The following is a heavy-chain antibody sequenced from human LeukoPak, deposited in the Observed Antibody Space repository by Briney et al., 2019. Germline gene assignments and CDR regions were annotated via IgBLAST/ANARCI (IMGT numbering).Heavy chain of an antibody. J-gene: IGHJ6*02. CDR2: FDPEDGET. D-gene: IGHD3-10*01. Sequence: ASVKVSCKVSGYTLTELSMHWVRQAPGKGLEWMGGFDPEDGETIYAQKFQGRVTMTEDTSTDTAYMELSSLRSEDTAVYYCARVLQMVRGVGEVNYYYYGMDVWGQGTTVTVSS. CDR1: GYTLTELS. V-gene: IGHV1-24*01. CDR3: ARVLQMVRGVGEVNYYYYGMDV.